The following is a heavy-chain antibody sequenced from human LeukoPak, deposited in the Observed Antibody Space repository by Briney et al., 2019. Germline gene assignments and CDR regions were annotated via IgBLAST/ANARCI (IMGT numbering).Heavy chain of an antibody. CDR3: ARGGGYCSSTSCYENGMDV. D-gene: IGHD2-2*01. V-gene: IGHV4-30-4*01. Sequence: PSETLSLTCTVSGGSISSGDYYWSWIRQPPGKGLEWIGYIYYSGSTYYNPSLKSRVTISVDTSKNQFSLKLSSVTAADTAVYYCARGGGYCSSTSCYENGMDVWGQGTTVTVSS. CDR2: IYYSGST. CDR1: GGSISSGDYY. J-gene: IGHJ6*02.